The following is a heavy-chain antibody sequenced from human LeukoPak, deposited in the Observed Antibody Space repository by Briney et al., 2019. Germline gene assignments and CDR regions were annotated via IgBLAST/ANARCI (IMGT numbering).Heavy chain of an antibody. V-gene: IGHV1-69*05. Sequence: GASVKVSCKASGGTFSSYAISWVRQAPGQGLEWMGGIIPIFGTANYAQKFQGRVTITTDESTSTAYMELSSLRSEDTAVYYCFYGSGSQTIDYWGQGTLVTVSS. CDR2: IIPIFGTA. CDR1: GGTFSSYA. D-gene: IGHD3-10*01. CDR3: FYGSGSQTIDY. J-gene: IGHJ4*02.